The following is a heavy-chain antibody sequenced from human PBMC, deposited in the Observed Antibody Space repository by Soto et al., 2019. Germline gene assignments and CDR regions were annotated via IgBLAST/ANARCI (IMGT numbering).Heavy chain of an antibody. V-gene: IGHV1-69*04. CDR3: ARDYGDYVADAFDI. D-gene: IGHD4-17*01. J-gene: IGHJ3*02. CDR2: IIPILGIA. CDR1: GGTFSSYT. Sequence: SVKVSCKASGGTFSSYTISWVRQAPEQGLEWMGRIIPILGIANYAQKFQGRVTITADKSTSTAYMELSSLRSEDTAVYYCARDYGDYVADAFDIWGQGTMVTVSS.